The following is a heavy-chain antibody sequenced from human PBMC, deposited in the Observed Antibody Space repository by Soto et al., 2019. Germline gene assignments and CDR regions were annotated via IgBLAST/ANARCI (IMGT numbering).Heavy chain of an antibody. D-gene: IGHD3-22*01. CDR2: IYSGGST. J-gene: IGHJ6*02. V-gene: IGHV3-53*01. Sequence: GGSLRLSCAASGFTVSSNYMSWVRQAPGKGLEWVSVIYSGGSTYYADSVKGRFTISRDNSKNTLYLQMNSLRAEDTAVYYCARDTYYYDSSGYNSYYYYYGMDVWGQGTTVTVSS. CDR3: ARDTYYYDSSGYNSYYYYYGMDV. CDR1: GFTVSSNY.